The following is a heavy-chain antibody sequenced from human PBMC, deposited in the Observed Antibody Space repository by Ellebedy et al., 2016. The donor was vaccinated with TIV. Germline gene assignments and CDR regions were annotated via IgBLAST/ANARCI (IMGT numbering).Heavy chain of an antibody. CDR2: ISYDGSNK. CDR3: ARVSGLRYSSGWYY. V-gene: IGHV3-30-3*01. D-gene: IGHD6-19*01. Sequence: GESLKISCAASGFTFSSYAMHWVRQAPGKGLEWVAVISYDGSNKYYADSVKGRFTISRDNSKNTLYLQMNSLRAEDTAVYYCARVSGLRYSSGWYYWGQGTLVTVSS. CDR1: GFTFSSYA. J-gene: IGHJ4*02.